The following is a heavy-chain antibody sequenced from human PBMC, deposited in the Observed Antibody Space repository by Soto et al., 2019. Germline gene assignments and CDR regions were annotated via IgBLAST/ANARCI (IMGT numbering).Heavy chain of an antibody. CDR1: GGTFSSYT. Sequence: QVQLVQSGAEVKKPGSSVKVSCKASGGTFSSYTISWVRQAPGQGLEWMGRIIPILGIANYAQKFQGRVTITADKSKSTAYRERGGLRAEDTAVYYCARGWGGYDTKPPPVDNWFDPWGQGTLVTVSS. CDR2: IIPILGIA. D-gene: IGHD5-12*01. J-gene: IGHJ5*02. V-gene: IGHV1-69*02. CDR3: ARGWGGYDTKPPPVDNWFDP.